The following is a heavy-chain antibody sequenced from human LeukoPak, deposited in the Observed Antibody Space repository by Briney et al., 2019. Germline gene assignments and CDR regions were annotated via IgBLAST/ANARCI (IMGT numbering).Heavy chain of an antibody. D-gene: IGHD5-24*01. Sequence: GGSLRLSCAASGFTFSSNYMNWVLQAPGKGLEWVSVIYGGGNIYYADSVKGRFTISRDNSKNTLYLQMNSLRAEDTAVYYCARGAGYNYPYYFDYWGQGTLVTVSS. CDR1: GFTFSSNY. V-gene: IGHV3-53*01. J-gene: IGHJ4*02. CDR2: IYGGGNI. CDR3: ARGAGYNYPYYFDY.